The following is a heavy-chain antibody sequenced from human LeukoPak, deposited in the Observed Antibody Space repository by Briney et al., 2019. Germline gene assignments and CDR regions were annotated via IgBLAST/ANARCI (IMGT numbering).Heavy chain of an antibody. CDR2: ISSSGSTI. V-gene: IGHV3-48*03. D-gene: IGHD3-10*01. J-gene: IGHJ4*02. Sequence: GGSLRLSCAASGFTFSSYEMNWVRQAPGKGLEWVSYISSSGSTIYYADSVKGRFTISRDNAKNSLYLQMNSLRAEDTAVYYCASLSFYGSGSYYAGGYWGQGTLVTVSS. CDR3: ASLSFYGSGSYYAGGY. CDR1: GFTFSSYE.